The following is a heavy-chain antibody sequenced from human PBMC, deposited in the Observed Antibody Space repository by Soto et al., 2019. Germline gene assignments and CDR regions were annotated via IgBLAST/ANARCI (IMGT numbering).Heavy chain of an antibody. CDR2: IIPIFGTA. J-gene: IGHJ4*02. Sequence: ASVKVSCKASGGTFSSYAISWVRQAPGQGLEWMGGIIPIFGTANYAQKFQGRVTITADESTSTAYMELSSLRSEDTAVYYCARSPYYYDSKRFDYWGQGTLVTVSS. V-gene: IGHV1-69*13. CDR1: GGTFSSYA. CDR3: ARSPYYYDSKRFDY. D-gene: IGHD3-22*01.